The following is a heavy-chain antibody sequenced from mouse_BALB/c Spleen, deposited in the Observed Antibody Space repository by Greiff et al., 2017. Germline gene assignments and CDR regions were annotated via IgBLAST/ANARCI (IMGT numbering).Heavy chain of an antibody. CDR3: ARHDGYYRDYYAMDY. CDR2: ISSGGSYT. Sequence: EVQGVESGGDLVKPGGSLKLSCAASGFTFSSYGMSWVRQTPDKRLEWVATISSGGSYTYYPDSVKGRFTISRDNAKNTLYLQMSSLKSEDTAMYYCARHDGYYRDYYAMDYWGQGTSVTVSS. CDR1: GFTFSSYG. J-gene: IGHJ4*01. V-gene: IGHV5-6*01. D-gene: IGHD2-3*01.